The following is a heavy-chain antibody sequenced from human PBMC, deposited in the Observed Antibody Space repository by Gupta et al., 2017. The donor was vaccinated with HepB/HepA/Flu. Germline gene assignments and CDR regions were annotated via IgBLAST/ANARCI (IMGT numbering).Heavy chain of an antibody. V-gene: IGHV4-34*01. Sequence: QVQLQQWGAGLLKPSETLSLTCAVYGGSFRGYYWRWIRQPPGKGLECSGEINHSGSTNYNPSLKSRVTISVDTSKNQFSLKLSSVTAADTAVYYCARGRRSSTSCYDYWGQGTLVTVSS. D-gene: IGHD2-2*01. CDR3: ARGRRSSTSCYDY. CDR1: GGSFRGYY. CDR2: INHSGST. J-gene: IGHJ4*02.